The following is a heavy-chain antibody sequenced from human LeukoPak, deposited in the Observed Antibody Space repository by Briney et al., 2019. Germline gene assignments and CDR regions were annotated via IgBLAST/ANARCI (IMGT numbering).Heavy chain of an antibody. CDR2: IYYSGST. V-gene: IGHV4-59*01. CDR1: GGSISSYY. J-gene: IGHJ4*02. D-gene: IGHD6-19*01. CDR3: ASYSSGWYGYYFDY. Sequence: SETLSLTCTVSGGSISSYYWSWIRQPPGKGLEWIGYIYYSGSTNYNPSLKSRVTISVDTSKNQFSLKLSSVTAADTAVYYCASYSSGWYGYYFDYWGQGTLVTVSS.